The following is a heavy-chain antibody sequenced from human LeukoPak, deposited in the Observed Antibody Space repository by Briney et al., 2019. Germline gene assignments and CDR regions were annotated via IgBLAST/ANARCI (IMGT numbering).Heavy chain of an antibody. J-gene: IGHJ4*02. CDR1: GGSISSHY. V-gene: IGHV4-59*11. CDR3: ARLPAHYFDY. CDR2: IYYSGST. Sequence: SETLSLTCTVSGGSISSHYWSWIRQPPGKGLEWIGYIYYSGSTNYNPSLKSRVTISVDTSKNQFSLKLSSVTAVDTAVYYCARLPAHYFDYWGQGTLVTVSS.